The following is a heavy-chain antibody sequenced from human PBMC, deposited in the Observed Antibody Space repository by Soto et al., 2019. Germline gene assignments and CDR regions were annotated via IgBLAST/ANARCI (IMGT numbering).Heavy chain of an antibody. CDR1: GGSISSGAYY. J-gene: IGHJ1*01. Sequence: QVQLQESGPGLVKPSQTLSLTCTVSGGSISSGAYYWSWIRQHPGKGLEWIGYIYYSGSTYYNPSHKNRVTISVDTSKNQFSLKLSSVTAADTAVYYCAIYDSSGSRGFQHWGQGTLVTVSS. D-gene: IGHD3-22*01. CDR2: IYYSGST. CDR3: AIYDSSGSRGFQH. V-gene: IGHV4-31*03.